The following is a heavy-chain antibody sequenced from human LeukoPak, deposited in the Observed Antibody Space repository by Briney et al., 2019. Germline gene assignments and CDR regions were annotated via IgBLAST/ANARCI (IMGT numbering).Heavy chain of an antibody. J-gene: IGHJ4*02. D-gene: IGHD6-19*01. CDR2: IYYSGST. CDR3: ARQGIAVAGTSRYGY. Sequence: PSETLSLTCTVSGGSISSSSYYWGWIRQPPGKGLEWVGSIYYSGSTYYNPSLKSRVTISVDTSKNQFSLKLSSVTAADTAVYYCARQGIAVAGTSRYGYWGQGTLVTVSS. CDR1: GGSISSSSYY. V-gene: IGHV4-39*01.